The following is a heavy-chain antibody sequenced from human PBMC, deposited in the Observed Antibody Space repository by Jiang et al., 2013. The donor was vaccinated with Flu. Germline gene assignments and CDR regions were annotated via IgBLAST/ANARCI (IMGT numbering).Heavy chain of an antibody. J-gene: IGHJ6*02. Sequence: MGIIYPGDSDTRYSPSFQGQVTISADKSISTAYLQWSSLKASDTAMYYCARRGGYNYDYYYGMDVWGQGTTVTVSS. D-gene: IGHD5-24*01. V-gene: IGHV5-51*01. CDR2: IYPGDSDT. CDR3: ARRGGYNYDYYYGMDV.